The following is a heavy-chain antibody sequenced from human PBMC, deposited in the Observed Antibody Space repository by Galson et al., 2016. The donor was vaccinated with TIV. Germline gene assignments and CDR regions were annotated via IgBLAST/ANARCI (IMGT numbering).Heavy chain of an antibody. Sequence: SETLSLTCSVSGVSISDYSWSWIRQGADRGLEWIGRINFRGTTNYNPSLRSRVTMSVDTSENHVFLNLTAVTAADTAVYYCARGTAAGTFGYWGQGTLVAVS. CDR2: INFRGTT. V-gene: IGHV4-4*07. CDR3: ARGTAAGTFGY. D-gene: IGHD6-25*01. J-gene: IGHJ4*02. CDR1: GVSISDYS.